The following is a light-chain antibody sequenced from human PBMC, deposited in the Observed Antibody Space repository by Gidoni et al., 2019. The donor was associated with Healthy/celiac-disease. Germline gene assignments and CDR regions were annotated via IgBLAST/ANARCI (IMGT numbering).Light chain of an antibody. CDR3: SSYTSSSTVV. J-gene: IGLJ2*01. CDR2: DVS. Sequence: QSALTPPASGSGSPGPSITISCTGTSRDVGGYNYVSLYQQPPGKAPTLMIYDVSNRPSGVSNRFSGSKSGNTASLTISGLQAEDEADYYCSSYTSSSTVVFGGGTKLTVL. V-gene: IGLV2-14*03. CDR1: SRDVGGYNY.